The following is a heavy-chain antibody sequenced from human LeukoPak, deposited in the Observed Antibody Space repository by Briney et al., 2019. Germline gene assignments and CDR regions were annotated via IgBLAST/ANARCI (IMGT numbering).Heavy chain of an antibody. CDR2: IIPILGIA. CDR1: GGTFSSYA. J-gene: IGHJ4*02. CDR3: ARGSSRSSGWPVIDY. Sequence: VASVKVSCKASGGTFSSYAISWVRQAPGQGLEWMGRIIPILGIANYAQKFQGRVTITADKSTSTAYMELSSLRSEDTAVYYCARGSSRSSGWPVIDYWGQGTLVTVSS. D-gene: IGHD6-19*01. V-gene: IGHV1-69*04.